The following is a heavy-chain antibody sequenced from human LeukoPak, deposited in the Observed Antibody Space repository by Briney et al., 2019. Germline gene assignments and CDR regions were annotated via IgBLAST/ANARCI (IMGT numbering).Heavy chain of an antibody. CDR3: ARLYGDYYFDY. Sequence: AGGSLRLSCAASGFTFSSYWMSWVRQAPGKGPEWVANIKQDGSEKYYVDSVKGRFTISRDNAKNSLYLQMDSLRAEDTAVYYCARLYGDYYFDYWGQGTLVTVSS. D-gene: IGHD4-17*01. V-gene: IGHV3-7*01. J-gene: IGHJ4*02. CDR1: GFTFSSYW. CDR2: IKQDGSEK.